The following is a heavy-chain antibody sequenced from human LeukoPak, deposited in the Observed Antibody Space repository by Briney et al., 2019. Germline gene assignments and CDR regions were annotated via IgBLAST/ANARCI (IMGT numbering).Heavy chain of an antibody. Sequence: PSETLSLTCPVDGGTFSGYYWGWIRQPPGKGLEWVGEINRGGSTNYNPSLKSRVTISVDTSKNQFSLKLSSVTAADTAVYYYAKGGGSGSYYNLNWGQGTLVTVSS. J-gene: IGHJ4*02. CDR2: INRGGST. D-gene: IGHD3-10*01. V-gene: IGHV4-34*01. CDR1: GGTFSGYY. CDR3: AKGGGSGSYYNLN.